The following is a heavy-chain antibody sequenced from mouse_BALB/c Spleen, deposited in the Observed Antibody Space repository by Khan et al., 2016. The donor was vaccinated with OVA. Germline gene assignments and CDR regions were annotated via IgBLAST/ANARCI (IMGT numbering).Heavy chain of an antibody. V-gene: IGHV5-9-3*01. D-gene: IGHD1-1*01. Sequence: EVELVESGGDLVKPGGSLKLSCSASGFTFSTYAMSWVRQTPEKRLEWVATISSGGDNIFYPDSVKGRFTISRDSAKNTLYLHMSSLRSEDTAIYYCARHNYGPFAYWGQGTLVTVSA. CDR1: GFTFSTYA. J-gene: IGHJ3*01. CDR3: ARHNYGPFAY. CDR2: ISSGGDNI.